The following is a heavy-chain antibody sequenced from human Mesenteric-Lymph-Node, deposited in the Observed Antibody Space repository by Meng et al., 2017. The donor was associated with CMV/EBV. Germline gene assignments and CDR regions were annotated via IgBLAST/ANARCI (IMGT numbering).Heavy chain of an antibody. Sequence: ASVKVSCKASGYTFTNYHVHWVRQAPGQGLEWMGLINPSISTTTYAQKFQGRVTMTTDTSTSTVYMELSSLRSEDTALYYCAREKPGSTAAIRGNFDYWGQGTLVTVSS. V-gene: IGHV1-46*01. CDR2: INPSISTT. J-gene: IGHJ4*02. CDR3: AREKPGSTAAIRGNFDY. CDR1: GYTFTNYH. D-gene: IGHD3-10*01.